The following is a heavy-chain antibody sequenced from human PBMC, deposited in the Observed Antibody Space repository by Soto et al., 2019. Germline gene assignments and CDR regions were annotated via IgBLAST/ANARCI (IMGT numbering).Heavy chain of an antibody. CDR1: GYTFTSYG. CDR2: ISAYKGNT. D-gene: IGHD6-13*01. J-gene: IGHJ5*02. Sequence: SEKVSCNASGYTFTSYGSSLVRQAPGQGLEWMGWISAYKGNTNYAQKLQGRVTMTTDTSTSTAYMELRSLRSGDTAVYYCASAGPYRSSWYLGWFEPWGQGTLVIVSS. CDR3: ASAGPYRSSWYLGWFEP. V-gene: IGHV1-18*01.